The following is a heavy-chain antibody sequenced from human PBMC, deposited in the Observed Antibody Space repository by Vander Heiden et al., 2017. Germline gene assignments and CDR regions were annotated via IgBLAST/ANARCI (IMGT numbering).Heavy chain of an antibody. Sequence: EVQPAESGGGLVQPGRSLRLSCAASGSTFDDYSMNWVRQAPGKVLDWVSGISWNSGSIVYADSVKGRFTISRDNAKNSLYLQMNSLRAEDTALYYCAKDRAYDVLTGPFDYWGQGTLVTVSS. V-gene: IGHV3-9*01. D-gene: IGHD3-9*01. CDR1: GSTFDDYS. CDR2: ISWNSGSI. CDR3: AKDRAYDVLTGPFDY. J-gene: IGHJ4*02.